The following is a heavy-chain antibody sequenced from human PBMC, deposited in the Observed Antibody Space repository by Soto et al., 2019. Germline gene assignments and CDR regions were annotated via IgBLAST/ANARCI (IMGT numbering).Heavy chain of an antibody. J-gene: IGHJ4*02. CDR1: GFTFSSSA. Sequence: PGGSLRLSCAASGFTFSSSAMSWVRQAPGKGLEWVSAISGSGGSTYYADSVKGRFTISRDNSKNTLYLQMNSLRAEDTAVYYCAKDRRSITMIVVVADYWGQGTLVTDSS. CDR3: AKDRRSITMIVVVADY. D-gene: IGHD3-22*01. V-gene: IGHV3-23*01. CDR2: ISGSGGST.